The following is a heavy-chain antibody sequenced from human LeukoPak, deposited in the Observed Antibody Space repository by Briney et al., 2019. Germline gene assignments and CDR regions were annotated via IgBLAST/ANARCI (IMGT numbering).Heavy chain of an antibody. Sequence: ASEKVSCKASGGTFSSYAISWVRQAPGQGLEWMGGIIPIFGTANYAQKFQGRVTITADESTSTAYMELSSLRSEDTAVYYCARSATLLYYYYYMGVWGKGTTVTVSS. V-gene: IGHV1-69*13. CDR2: IIPIFGTA. CDR3: ARSATLLYYYYYMGV. CDR1: GGTFSSYA. D-gene: IGHD1-26*01. J-gene: IGHJ6*03.